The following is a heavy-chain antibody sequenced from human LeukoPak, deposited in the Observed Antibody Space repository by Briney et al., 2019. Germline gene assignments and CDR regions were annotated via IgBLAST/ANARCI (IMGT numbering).Heavy chain of an antibody. CDR3: AKSGTRSSWSPRVKTYLDY. Sequence: PGGSLRLSCAASGFIFTSYNMNWVRQAPGKGLEWVSSIGRSSGYIYYADSVKGRFTISRENARNSLYLQINSLRAEDTAVYYCAKSGTRSSWSPRVKTYLDYWGQGTLVTVS. D-gene: IGHD6-13*01. J-gene: IGHJ4*02. CDR1: GFIFTSYN. CDR2: IGRSSGYI. V-gene: IGHV3-21*06.